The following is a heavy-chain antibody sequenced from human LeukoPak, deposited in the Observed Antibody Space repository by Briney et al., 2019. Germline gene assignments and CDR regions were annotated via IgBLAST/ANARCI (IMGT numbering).Heavy chain of an antibody. CDR3: AAESLAVAGTGNY. CDR1: GFTFTSSA. CDR2: IVVGSGNT. J-gene: IGHJ4*02. D-gene: IGHD6-19*01. V-gene: IGHV1-58*02. Sequence: VASVKVSCKASGFTFTSSAMQWVRQARGQRLEWIGWIVVGSGNTNYAQKFQERVTITRDMSTSTAYMALSSLRSEDTAVYYCAAESLAVAGTGNYWGQGTLVTVSS.